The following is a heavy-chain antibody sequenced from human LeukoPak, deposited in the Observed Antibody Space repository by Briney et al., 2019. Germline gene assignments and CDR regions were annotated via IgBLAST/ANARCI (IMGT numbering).Heavy chain of an antibody. CDR2: ITTSGSTI. D-gene: IGHD3-10*01. J-gene: IGHJ4*02. Sequence: GGSLRLSCAASGFTFSSYEMNWVRQAPGKGLEWVSYITTSGSTIYYADSVKGRFTISRDNAKNALYLQMNSLRAEDTAVYYCAKVQGIWDYWGQGTLVTVSS. V-gene: IGHV3-48*03. CDR3: AKVQGIWDY. CDR1: GFTFSSYE.